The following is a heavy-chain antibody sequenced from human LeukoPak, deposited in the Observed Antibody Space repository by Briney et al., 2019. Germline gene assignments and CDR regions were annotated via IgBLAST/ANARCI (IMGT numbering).Heavy chain of an antibody. Sequence: GGSLRLSCAASGFTFNDYAMYWVRQAPGKGLEWVTLISYDGYDKSYADSVRGRFTISRDNSRNTLYLQMDSLRSEDTAVYYCARDLRGYSYGYQFFDYWGQGTLVTVSS. CDR3: ARDLRGYSYGYQFFDY. D-gene: IGHD5-18*01. V-gene: IGHV3-30-3*01. CDR1: GFTFNDYA. CDR2: ISYDGYDK. J-gene: IGHJ4*02.